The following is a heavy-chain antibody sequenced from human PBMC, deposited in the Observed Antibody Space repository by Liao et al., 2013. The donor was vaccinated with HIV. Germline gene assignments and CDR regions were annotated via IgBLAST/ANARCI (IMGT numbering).Heavy chain of an antibody. CDR1: GDLIRRDNYY. CDR2: IYTGMSTTGTT. V-gene: IGHV4-61*02. D-gene: IGHD3-10*01. Sequence: QVQLQESGPGLVKPSQTLSLTCTVSGDLIRRDNYYWTWIRQPAGKGLEWIGHIYTGMSTTGTTNYNPSLKSRVSISVDTSKNXFSLKLSSVTAADTAVYYCARYTMVRGVIRGFDYWGQGTLVTVSS. CDR3: ARYTMVRGVIRGFDY. J-gene: IGHJ4*02.